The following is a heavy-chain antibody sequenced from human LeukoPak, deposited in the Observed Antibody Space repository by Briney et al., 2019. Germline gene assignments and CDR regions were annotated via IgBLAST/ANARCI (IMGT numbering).Heavy chain of an antibody. J-gene: IGHJ5*02. V-gene: IGHV3-33*01. Sequence: GGSLRLSCATAGFTFSTFGIHWVRQTPGKGRECAAAIQSDGSKQYYGDSVKGRFTISRDSSKNTVYLQMNSLRDEDTAVYYCARDVDTSSHSSQLDPWGQGTLVTVSS. CDR3: ARDVDTSSHSSQLDP. CDR2: IQSDGSKQ. CDR1: GFTFSTFG. D-gene: IGHD5-18*01.